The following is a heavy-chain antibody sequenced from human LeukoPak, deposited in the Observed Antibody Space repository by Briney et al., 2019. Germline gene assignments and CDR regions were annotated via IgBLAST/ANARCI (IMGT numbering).Heavy chain of an antibody. CDR3: ARVGGSSWYFDY. V-gene: IGHV4-34*01. J-gene: IGHJ4*02. D-gene: IGHD6-13*01. Sequence: SETLSLTCAVYGGSFSGYYWSWIRQPPGKGLEWIGEINHSGRTNYNPSLKSRVTISVDTSKNQFSLKLSSVTAADTAVYYCARVGGSSWYFDYWGQGTLVTVSS. CDR1: GGSFSGYY. CDR2: INHSGRT.